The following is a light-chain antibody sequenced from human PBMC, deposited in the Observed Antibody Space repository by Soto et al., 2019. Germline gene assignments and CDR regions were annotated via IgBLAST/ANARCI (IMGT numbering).Light chain of an antibody. J-gene: IGKJ1*01. Sequence: VLSQSPGTLSLSQGERATLSCRASQSVSSSYLAWYQQKPGQAPRLLIYGASSRATGIPDRFSGSGSGTDFTLTISRLEPEDFAVYYCQQYGSSPRTFGQRTKVDIK. CDR3: QQYGSSPRT. V-gene: IGKV3-20*01. CDR1: QSVSSSY. CDR2: GAS.